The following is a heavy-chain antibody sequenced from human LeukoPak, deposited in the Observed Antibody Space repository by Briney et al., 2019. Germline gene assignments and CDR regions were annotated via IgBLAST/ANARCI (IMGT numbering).Heavy chain of an antibody. V-gene: IGHV4-30-2*06. CDR2: IYHSGTT. D-gene: IGHD3-9*01. CDR3: AREGLRYFDWSYFDY. CDR1: GGSISSGGYS. J-gene: IGHJ4*02. Sequence: SETLSLTCAVSGGSISSGGYSWSWIRQSPGKGLEWIGYIYHSGTTYYSPSLKSRVTISIDGSKNQFSLKLSSVTAADTAVYYCAREGLRYFDWSYFDYWGQGTLVTVSS.